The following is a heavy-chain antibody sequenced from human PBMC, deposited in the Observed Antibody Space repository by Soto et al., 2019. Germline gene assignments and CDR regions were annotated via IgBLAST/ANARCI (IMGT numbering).Heavy chain of an antibody. CDR2: IIPIFGTS. CDR1: GGTFSSYA. Sequence: EASVKVSCKASGGTFSSYAISWVRQAPGQGLEWMGGIIPIFGTSNYAQKFQGRVTITADESTSTAYMELSSLRSEDTAVYYCARDFRYNWNDGWSEYWGQGTLVTVSS. J-gene: IGHJ4*02. V-gene: IGHV1-69*13. D-gene: IGHD1-1*01. CDR3: ARDFRYNWNDGWSEY.